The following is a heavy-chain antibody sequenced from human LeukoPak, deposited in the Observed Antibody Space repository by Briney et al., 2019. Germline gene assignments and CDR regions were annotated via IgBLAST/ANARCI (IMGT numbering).Heavy chain of an antibody. J-gene: IGHJ4*02. CDR2: IRTKGSGGTT. CDR1: GFTFSSYA. CDR3: TRDRERYYDFWSAYSPFDY. V-gene: IGHV3-49*04. D-gene: IGHD3-3*01. Sequence: PGGSLRLSCAASGFTFSSYAMSWVRQAPGKGLEWVGFIRTKGSGGTTEYAASVKGRFTISRDDSKSIAYLQMNSLKTEDTAVYHCTRDRERYYDFWSAYSPFDYWGQGILVTVSS.